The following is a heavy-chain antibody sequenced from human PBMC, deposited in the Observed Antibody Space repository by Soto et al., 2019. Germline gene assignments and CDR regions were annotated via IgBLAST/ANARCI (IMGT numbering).Heavy chain of an antibody. J-gene: IGHJ3*02. V-gene: IGHV1-18*01. CDR2: ISAYSGNT. D-gene: IGHD3-3*01. CDR3: ARDRAAVFGVVRDAFDI. Sequence: QVQLVQSGAEVKKPGASVKVSCKASGYTFTSYGISWVRQAPGQGLEWMGWISAYSGNTKYRQKFQGRVTMTTDTSTCTAYIELTSLRSDDTAVYYCARDRAAVFGVVRDAFDIWGQGTMVTFSS. CDR1: GYTFTSYG.